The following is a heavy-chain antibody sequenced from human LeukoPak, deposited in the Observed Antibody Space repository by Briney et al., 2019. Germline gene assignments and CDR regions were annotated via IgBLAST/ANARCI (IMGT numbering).Heavy chain of an antibody. D-gene: IGHD6-13*01. CDR3: ARETHGYSSSWFQNWFDP. CDR2: IYSGGST. Sequence: GGSLRLSCAASGFTVSSNYMSWVRQAPGKGLEWVSVIYSGGSTYYADSVKGRFTISRDNSKNTLYLQMNSLRAEDTAVYYCARETHGYSSSWFQNWFDPWGQGTLVTVSS. V-gene: IGHV3-66*01. CDR1: GFTVSSNY. J-gene: IGHJ5*02.